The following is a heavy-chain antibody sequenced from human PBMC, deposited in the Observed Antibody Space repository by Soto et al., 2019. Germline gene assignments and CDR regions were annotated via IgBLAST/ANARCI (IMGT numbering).Heavy chain of an antibody. D-gene: IGHD2-21*01. J-gene: IGHJ4*02. V-gene: IGHV3-23*05. CDR3: AMDVVYNDGLWLMDH. CDR1: GLPHSSFA. CDR2: IYGSGSGI. Sequence: VRLLESGGGLVQPGGSLRLSCTASGLPHSSFAMMWVRQAPGNWLECVSGIYGSGSGIEYADSVKGRFTISRDNSKYTGYLQRADLRVDDTAVYYCAMDVVYNDGLWLMDHWGRGTQVTVFS.